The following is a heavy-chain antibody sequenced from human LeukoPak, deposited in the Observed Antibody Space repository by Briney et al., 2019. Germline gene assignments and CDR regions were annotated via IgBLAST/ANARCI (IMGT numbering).Heavy chain of an antibody. CDR1: GFTFSGSA. J-gene: IGHJ6*02. Sequence: GGSLRLSCAASGFTFSGSAMHWVRQASGKGLEWVGRIRSKANSYATAYAASVKGRFTISRDDSKNTAYLQMNSLKTEDTAVYYCTRHPSGYYYYYGMDVWGQGTTVTVSS. CDR2: IRSKANSYAT. CDR3: TRHPSGYYYYYGMDV. D-gene: IGHD1-26*01. V-gene: IGHV3-73*01.